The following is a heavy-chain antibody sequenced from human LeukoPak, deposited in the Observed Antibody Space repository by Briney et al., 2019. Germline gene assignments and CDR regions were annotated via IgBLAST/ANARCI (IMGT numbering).Heavy chain of an antibody. J-gene: IGHJ4*02. CDR2: IYHSGST. V-gene: IGHV4-4*02. Sequence: SETLSLTCAVSGGSISSSNWWSWVRQPPGKGLEWIGEIYHSGSTYYNPSLKSRVTISVDTSKNQFSLKLSSVTAADMAVYYCARDARFGGSYSNYFDYWGQGTLVTVSS. D-gene: IGHD1-26*01. CDR3: ARDARFGGSYSNYFDY. CDR1: GGSISSSNW.